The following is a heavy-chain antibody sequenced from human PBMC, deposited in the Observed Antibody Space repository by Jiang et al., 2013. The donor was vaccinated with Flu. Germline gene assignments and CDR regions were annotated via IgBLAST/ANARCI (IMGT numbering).Heavy chain of an antibody. CDR2: IYYSGST. CDR3: ARADRVVWFDP. CDR1: SISSYY. Sequence: SISSYYWSWIRQPHGKGLEWIGYIYYSGSTNYNPSLKSRVTISVDTSKNQFSLKLSSVTAADTAVYYCARADRVVWFDPWGQGTLVTVSS. V-gene: IGHV4-59*08. J-gene: IGHJ5*02. D-gene: IGHD3-3*01.